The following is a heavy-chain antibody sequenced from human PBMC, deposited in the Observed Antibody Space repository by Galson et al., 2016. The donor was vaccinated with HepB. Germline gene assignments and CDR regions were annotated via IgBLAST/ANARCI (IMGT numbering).Heavy chain of an antibody. CDR3: AKDGRKFRGIVTGGAGN. CDR1: GFTFSSYG. CDR2: IWYDGSNK. J-gene: IGHJ4*02. D-gene: IGHD7-27*01. Sequence: SLRLSCAASGFTFSSYGMHWVRQAPGKGLEWVAVIWYDGSNKYYADSVKGRFTISRDNSKNTLYLQMNSLTTEDTAVYFCAKDGRKFRGIVTGGAGNWGQGTLVTVSS. V-gene: IGHV3-33*06.